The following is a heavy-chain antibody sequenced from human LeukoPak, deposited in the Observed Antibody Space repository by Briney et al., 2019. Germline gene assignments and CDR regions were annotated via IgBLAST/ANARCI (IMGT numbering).Heavy chain of an antibody. J-gene: IGHJ4*02. CDR3: ARNQSSGYSQSRFDY. V-gene: IGHV3-48*02. Sequence: GGSLRLSCAASGFTFSSYGMSWVRQAPGKGLEWVSYITTSGPIYYADSVKGRFTISRDNDKSSLYLQMNSLRDEDTAVYYCARNQSSGYSQSRFDYWGQGTLVTVSS. CDR2: ITTSGPI. CDR1: GFTFSSYG. D-gene: IGHD3-22*01.